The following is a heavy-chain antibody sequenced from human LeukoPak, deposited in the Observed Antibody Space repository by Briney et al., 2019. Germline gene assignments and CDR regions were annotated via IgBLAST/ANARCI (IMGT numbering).Heavy chain of an antibody. CDR3: ASWAGWSVSYFANRFDP. Sequence: GASVKVSCKASGGTFSSYAIGWVRQAPGQGLEWMGGIIPIFGTANYAQKFQGRVTITTDESTSTAYMELSSLRSEDTAVYYCASWAGWSVSYFANRFDPWGQGTLVTVSS. V-gene: IGHV1-69*05. J-gene: IGHJ5*02. D-gene: IGHD1-26*01. CDR1: GGTFSSYA. CDR2: IIPIFGTA.